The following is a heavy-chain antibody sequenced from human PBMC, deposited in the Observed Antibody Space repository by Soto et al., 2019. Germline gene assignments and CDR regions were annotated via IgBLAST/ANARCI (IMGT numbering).Heavy chain of an antibody. CDR2: VGGSGGST. CDR3: AILPRLPTVRRVVDYLDY. J-gene: IGHJ4*02. CDR1: GSDFRSYS. Sequence: GGSLRLSGSTSGSDFRSYSMSWVREAQEKGLRWVSAVGGSGGSTYYADSVKGRFTISRDNSKTTLYLQMNSLRAEDTAVYYCAILPRLPTVRRVVDYLDYWGQGT. D-gene: IGHD3-10*01. V-gene: IGHV3-23*01.